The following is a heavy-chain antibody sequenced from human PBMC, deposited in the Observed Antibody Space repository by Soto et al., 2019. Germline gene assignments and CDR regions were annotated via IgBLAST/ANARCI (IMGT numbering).Heavy chain of an antibody. D-gene: IGHD4-17*01. J-gene: IGHJ6*02. V-gene: IGHV3-66*01. CDR1: GFTVSSNY. CDR3: AREDYGDYYYYGMDV. Sequence: GGSLRLSCAASGFTVSSNYMSWVRQAPGKGLEWVSVIYSGGSTYYADSVKGRFTISRDNSKNTPYLQMNSLRAEDTAVYYCAREDYGDYYYYGMDVWGQGTTVTVSS. CDR2: IYSGGST.